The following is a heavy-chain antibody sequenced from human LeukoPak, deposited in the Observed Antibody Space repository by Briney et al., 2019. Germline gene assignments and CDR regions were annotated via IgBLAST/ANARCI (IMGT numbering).Heavy chain of an antibody. Sequence: SQTLSLTCVISGDSDSSNSGAWNWIRQSPSRVLEWLGRTNYRSKWYNDYAGSVKSRITINPDTSKNQFSLQLNSVTPEDTAVYYCARSVAGHFDYWGQGTLVTVSS. V-gene: IGHV6-1*01. J-gene: IGHJ4*02. CDR1: GDSDSSNSGA. D-gene: IGHD6-19*01. CDR2: TNYRSKWYN. CDR3: ARSVAGHFDY.